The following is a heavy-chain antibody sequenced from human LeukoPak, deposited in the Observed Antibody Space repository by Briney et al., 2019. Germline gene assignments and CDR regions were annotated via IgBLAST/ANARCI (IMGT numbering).Heavy chain of an antibody. Sequence: KASETLSLTCAVYGGSFSGYYWTWIRQAPGKGLEWIGEINPSGRISYNPSLKSRLTISVDASKNQFSLNLRSLTAADTAVYYCARGRQEVSMIVVVMTAVSYYLDVWGKGTTVTVS. V-gene: IGHV4-34*01. D-gene: IGHD3-22*01. CDR1: GGSFSGYY. J-gene: IGHJ6*03. CDR2: INPSGRI. CDR3: ARGRQEVSMIVVVMTAVSYYLDV.